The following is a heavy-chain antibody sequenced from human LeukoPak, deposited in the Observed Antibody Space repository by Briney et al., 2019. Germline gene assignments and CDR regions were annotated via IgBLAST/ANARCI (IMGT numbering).Heavy chain of an antibody. CDR2: IYTSGST. D-gene: IGHD2-8*01. CDR3: ARESIVLMVYAQYYFDY. J-gene: IGHJ4*02. Sequence: SETLSLTCTVSGGSISSYYWSWIRQPAGKGLEWIGRIYTSGSTNYNPSLESRVTMSVDTSKNQFSLKLSSVTAADTAVYYCARESIVLMVYAQYYFDYWGQGTLVTVSS. CDR1: GGSISSYY. V-gene: IGHV4-4*07.